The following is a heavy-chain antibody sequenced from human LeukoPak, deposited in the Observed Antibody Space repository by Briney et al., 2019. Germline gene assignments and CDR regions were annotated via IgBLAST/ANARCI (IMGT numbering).Heavy chain of an antibody. D-gene: IGHD3-10*01. CDR3: ARDPRYAYYYGSGSYIGETENAFDI. CDR2: INPNSGGT. Sequence: GASVKVSCKASGYTSTGYYMHWVRQAPGQGLEWMGWINPNSGGTNYAQKFQGRVTMTRDTSISTAYMELSRLRSDDTAVYYCARDPRYAYYYGSGSYIGETENAFDIWGQGTMATVSS. V-gene: IGHV1-2*02. J-gene: IGHJ3*02. CDR1: GYTSTGYY.